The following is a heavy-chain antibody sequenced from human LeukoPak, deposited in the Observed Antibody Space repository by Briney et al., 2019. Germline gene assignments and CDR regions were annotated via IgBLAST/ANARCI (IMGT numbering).Heavy chain of an antibody. D-gene: IGHD2-8*01. Sequence: GGSLRLSCAASGFTFSNYWMHWVAQAQGKGWEWLSYISTSGSPMYYADSVKGRFTISRDNAKNSLYLQVNSLRAEDTAVYYCAREGTNHLDYWGQGTLVTVSS. J-gene: IGHJ4*02. V-gene: IGHV3-48*04. CDR2: ISTSGSPM. CDR1: GFTFSNYW. CDR3: AREGTNHLDY.